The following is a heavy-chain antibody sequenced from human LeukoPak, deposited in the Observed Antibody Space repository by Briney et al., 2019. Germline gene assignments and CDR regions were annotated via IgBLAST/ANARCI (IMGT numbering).Heavy chain of an antibody. CDR2: IYSDDRT. V-gene: IGHV3-53*01. CDR3: ARDNRAVTIFGVVTRWWFDP. CDR1: GITVSSNY. D-gene: IGHD3-3*01. J-gene: IGHJ5*02. Sequence: GGSLRLSCAASGITVSSNYMSWVRQAPGKGLEWVSVIYSDDRTYYADSVKGRFTLSGDKSKNTLYLQMNSLRAEDTAVYYCARDNRAVTIFGVVTRWWFDPWGQGTLVTVSS.